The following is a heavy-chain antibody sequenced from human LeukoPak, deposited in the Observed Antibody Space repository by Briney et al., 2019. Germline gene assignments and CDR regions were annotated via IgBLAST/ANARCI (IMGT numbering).Heavy chain of an antibody. V-gene: IGHV3-23*01. D-gene: IGHD1-26*01. CDR1: GFTFSSYA. CDR2: ISGSGGST. Sequence: GGSLRLSCAASGFTFSSYAMSWVRQAPGKGLEWVSAISGSGGSTYYADSVKGRFTISRDNSKNTLYLQMNSLRAEDTAVYYCAKRGDSGSYHYYYYGMDVGGQGTTVTVSS. J-gene: IGHJ6*02. CDR3: AKRGDSGSYHYYYYGMDV.